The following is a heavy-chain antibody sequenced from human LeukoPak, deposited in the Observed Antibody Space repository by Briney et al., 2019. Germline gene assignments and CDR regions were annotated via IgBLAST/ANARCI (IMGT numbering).Heavy chain of an antibody. D-gene: IGHD3-10*01. CDR1: GGSISSGDYY. V-gene: IGHV4-30-4*01. CDR3: ARVEYYGSGSYYELAVWFDP. J-gene: IGHJ5*02. Sequence: SETLSLTCTVSGGSISSGDYYWSWIRQPPGKGLEWIGYIYYSGSTYYNPSLKSRVTISVDTSKNQFSLKLSSVTAADTAVYYCARVEYYGSGSYYELAVWFDPWGQGTLVTVSS. CDR2: IYYSGST.